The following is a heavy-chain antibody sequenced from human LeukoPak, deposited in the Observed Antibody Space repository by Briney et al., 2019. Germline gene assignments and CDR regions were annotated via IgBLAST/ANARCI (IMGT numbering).Heavy chain of an antibody. Sequence: GGSLRLSCAASGFTFSSYSMNWVRQAPGKGLEWVPSISSSSSYIYYADSVKGRFTISRDNAKNSLYLQMNSLRAEDTAVYYCARDSKSDIVVVPAALDFDYWGQGTLVTVSS. D-gene: IGHD2-2*01. CDR3: ARDSKSDIVVVPAALDFDY. CDR1: GFTFSSYS. CDR2: ISSSSSYI. J-gene: IGHJ4*02. V-gene: IGHV3-21*01.